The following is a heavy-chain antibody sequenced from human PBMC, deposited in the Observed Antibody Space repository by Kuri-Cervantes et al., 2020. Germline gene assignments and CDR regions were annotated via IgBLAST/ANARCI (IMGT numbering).Heavy chain of an antibody. Sequence: ASVKVSCKASGYTFTSYYMHWVRQAPGQGLEWMGIINPSGGSTSYAQKFQGRVTMTTDTSTSTAYMELRSLRSDDTAVYYCARDHYYDSSGYYRNDAFDIWGQGTTVTVSS. J-gene: IGHJ3*02. CDR1: GYTFTSYY. D-gene: IGHD3-22*01. CDR3: ARDHYYDSSGYYRNDAFDI. V-gene: IGHV1-46*01. CDR2: INPSGGST.